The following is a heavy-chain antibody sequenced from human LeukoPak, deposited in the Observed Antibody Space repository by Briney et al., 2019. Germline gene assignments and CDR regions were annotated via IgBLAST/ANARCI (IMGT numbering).Heavy chain of an antibody. Sequence: SETLSLTCAVSGGSISSYYWSRILQPPGKQLEWIGYIYYSGNTNYNPSLESRVTISVDTSKNQFSLELTSVTAADTAVYYCARHGGSRPPYFDYWGQGTLITVSS. D-gene: IGHD1-26*01. CDR2: IYYSGNT. CDR1: GGSISSYY. V-gene: IGHV4-59*08. CDR3: ARHGGSRPPYFDY. J-gene: IGHJ4*02.